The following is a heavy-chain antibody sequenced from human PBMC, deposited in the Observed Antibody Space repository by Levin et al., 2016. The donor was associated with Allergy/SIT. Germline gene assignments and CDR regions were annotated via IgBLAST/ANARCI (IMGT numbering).Heavy chain of an antibody. D-gene: IGHD3-16*02. J-gene: IGHJ4*02. CDR3: ARAVYDYVWGSYRFLPPYFDY. V-gene: IGHV3-48*01. CDR2: ISSSSSTI. Sequence: WIRQPPGKGLEWVSYISSSSSTIYYADSVKGRFTISRDNAKNSLYLQMNSLRAEDTAVYYCARAVYDYVWGSYRFLPPYFDYWGQGTLVTVSS.